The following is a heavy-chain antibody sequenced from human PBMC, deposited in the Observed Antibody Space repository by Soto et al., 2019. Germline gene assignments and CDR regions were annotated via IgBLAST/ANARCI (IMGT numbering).Heavy chain of an antibody. CDR3: ACSSSSWRRFDY. D-gene: IGHD6-13*01. V-gene: IGHV4-31*03. Sequence: SETLSLTCTVSGGSINSGGYYWSWIRRHPGKGLEWIGYIYYSGSTYYNPSLESRVTISVDTSKNQFSLKLSSVTAADTAVYYCACSSSSWRRFDYWGQGTLVTVSS. CDR2: IYYSGST. J-gene: IGHJ4*02. CDR1: GGSINSGGYY.